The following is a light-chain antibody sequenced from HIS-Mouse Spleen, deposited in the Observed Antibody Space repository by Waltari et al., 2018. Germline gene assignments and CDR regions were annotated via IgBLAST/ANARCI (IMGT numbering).Light chain of an antibody. CDR1: SSNSGSNY. Sequence: QSVLTQPPSASGTPEQRVTISCSGSSSNSGSNYVYWYQQLPGTAPKLLIYRNNQRPSGVPDRFSGSKSGTSASLAISGLRSEDEADYYCAAWDDSLSGWVFGGGTKLTVL. J-gene: IGLJ3*02. V-gene: IGLV1-47*01. CDR3: AAWDDSLSGWV. CDR2: RNN.